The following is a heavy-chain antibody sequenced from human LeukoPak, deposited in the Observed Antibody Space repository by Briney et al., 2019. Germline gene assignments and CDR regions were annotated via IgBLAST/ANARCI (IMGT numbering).Heavy chain of an antibody. V-gene: IGHV3-23*01. CDR3: AKTRPLDSSSWSHGDY. CDR1: GFTFSSYS. J-gene: IGHJ4*02. D-gene: IGHD6-13*01. CDR2: ISGSGDST. Sequence: PGGSLRLSCAASGFTFSSYSMNWVRQAPGKGLEWVSAISGSGDSTYYGDSVKGRFTISRDNSKNTLYLQMNSLRAGDTAVYYCAKTRPLDSSSWSHGDYWGQGTLVTVSS.